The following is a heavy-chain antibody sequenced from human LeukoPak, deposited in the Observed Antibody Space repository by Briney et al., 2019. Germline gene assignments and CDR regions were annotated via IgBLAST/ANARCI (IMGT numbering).Heavy chain of an antibody. CDR3: ARHASLLYSAIAARPFVDWFDP. CDR2: IYYSGST. V-gene: IGHV4-39*01. D-gene: IGHD6-6*01. CDR1: GGSLSSSSYY. Sequence: PSETLSLTCLVSGGSLSSSSYYWVWIRQPPGKGREWIGCIYYSGSTYYNPSLKSRVPISVDTSKNQFSLNLSSVTGADTAVYYCARHASLLYSAIAARPFVDWFDPWGQGTLVTVSS. J-gene: IGHJ5*02.